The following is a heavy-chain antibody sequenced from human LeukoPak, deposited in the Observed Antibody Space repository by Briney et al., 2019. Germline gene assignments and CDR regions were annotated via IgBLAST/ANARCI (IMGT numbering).Heavy chain of an antibody. CDR1: GFTFSSYW. CDR2: INSDGSST. D-gene: IGHD3-16*02. CDR3: ARGNYDYVWGSYRYTVDY. V-gene: IGHV3-74*01. Sequence: GGSLRLSCAASGFTFSSYWMHWVRQAPGKGLVWVSRINSDGSSTSYADSVKGRFTISRDNAKNTLYLQMNSLRAEDTAVYYCARGNYDYVWGSYRYTVDYWGQGTLVTVSS. J-gene: IGHJ4*02.